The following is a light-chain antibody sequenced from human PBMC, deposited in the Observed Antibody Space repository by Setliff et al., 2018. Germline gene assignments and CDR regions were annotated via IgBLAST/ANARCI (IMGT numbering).Light chain of an antibody. J-gene: IGLJ1*01. Sequence: LPQPPSASGSPGQSVTISCTGTSSDVGGYKYVSWFQQHPGKAPKLMIYEVTKRPSGVPDRFSGSKSGNTASLTVSGLQAEDEADYYCISYAGSNNYVFGTGTKVTVL. V-gene: IGLV2-8*01. CDR2: EVT. CDR3: ISYAGSNNYV. CDR1: SSDVGGYKY.